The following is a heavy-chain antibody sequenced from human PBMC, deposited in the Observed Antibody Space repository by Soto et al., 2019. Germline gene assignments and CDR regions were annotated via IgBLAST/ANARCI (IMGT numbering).Heavy chain of an antibody. CDR2: IYHSGSS. V-gene: IGHV4-59*12. CDR1: GGSISRYY. Sequence: SETLSLTCTVSGGSISRYYWSWIRQRPGKGLEWIGYIYHSGSSNYNPSLKSRVIILLDTSKNQFSLKLSSVTAADTAVYYCARSVVPWGQGTLVTVSS. J-gene: IGHJ5*02. CDR3: ARSVVP.